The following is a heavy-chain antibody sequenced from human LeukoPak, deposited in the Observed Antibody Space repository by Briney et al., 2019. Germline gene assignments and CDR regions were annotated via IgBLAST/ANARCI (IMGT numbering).Heavy chain of an antibody. V-gene: IGHV3-23*01. CDR2: ISSDGGNT. Sequence: PGGSLRLSCATSAFTFSSSAMSGVRQAPGKGLEWVSAISSDGGNTYYADSVKGRFTISRDNSRNTLYLQMNSLRAEDTAVYYCARDAARYGSGWYYDFWGQGTLVTVSS. CDR1: AFTFSSSA. CDR3: ARDAARYGSGWYYDF. J-gene: IGHJ4*02. D-gene: IGHD6-19*01.